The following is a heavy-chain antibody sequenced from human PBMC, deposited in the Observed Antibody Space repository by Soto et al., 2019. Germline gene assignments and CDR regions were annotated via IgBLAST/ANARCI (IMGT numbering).Heavy chain of an antibody. V-gene: IGHV1-2*02. J-gene: IGHJ4*02. Sequence: ASVKVSCKASGYTFTGYYMHWVRQAPGQGPEWMGWINPNSGGTNYAQKFQGRVTMTRDTSISTAYMELSRLRSDDTAVYYCARDLSSASYYFDYWGQGTLVTVSS. CDR1: GYTFTGYY. CDR3: ARDLSSASYYFDY. CDR2: INPNSGGT.